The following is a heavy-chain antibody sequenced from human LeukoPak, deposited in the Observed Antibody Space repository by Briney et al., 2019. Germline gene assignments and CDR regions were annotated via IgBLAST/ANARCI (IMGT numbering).Heavy chain of an antibody. CDR1: GFTFSSYP. CDR2: ISGSGGTT. D-gene: IGHD3-10*01. J-gene: IGHJ4*02. CDR3: AKDDSSSGYFPDY. Sequence: PGGSLRLSCEASGFTFSSYPMTWVRQSPGKGLEWVSAISGSGGTTYYADSVKGRFTISRDTSKNTLYLQMNSLRAEDTAVYYCAKDDSSSGYFPDYWGQGTLVTVSS. V-gene: IGHV3-23*01.